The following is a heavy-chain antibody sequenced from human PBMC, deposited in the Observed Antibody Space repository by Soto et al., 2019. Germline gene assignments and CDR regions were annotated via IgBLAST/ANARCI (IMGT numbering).Heavy chain of an antibody. J-gene: IGHJ4*02. D-gene: IGHD2-15*01. Sequence: GGSLRLSCAASGFTFSSYGMHWVRQAPGKGLEWVAVISYDGSNKYYADSVKGRFTISRDNSKNTLYVQMNSLRADDTAVYYCAKGSATSRPYYFDYWGQGTLVTVSS. CDR2: ISYDGSNK. CDR1: GFTFSSYG. V-gene: IGHV3-30*18. CDR3: AKGSATSRPYYFDY.